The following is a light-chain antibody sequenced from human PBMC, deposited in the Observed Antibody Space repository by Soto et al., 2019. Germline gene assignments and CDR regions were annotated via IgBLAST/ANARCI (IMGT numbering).Light chain of an antibody. V-gene: IGLV2-14*01. CDR1: SSDVGGYNY. CDR2: DVS. Sequence: QSALTQPASVSGSPGQSITISCTGTSSDVGGYNYVSWYQQHPGKAPKLMIYDVSNRPSGVSNRFSGSKSGNTASLTISGLQGEDEADYYCSSYTSSSTLAVFGGGTKLTVL. CDR3: SSYTSSSTLAV. J-gene: IGLJ2*01.